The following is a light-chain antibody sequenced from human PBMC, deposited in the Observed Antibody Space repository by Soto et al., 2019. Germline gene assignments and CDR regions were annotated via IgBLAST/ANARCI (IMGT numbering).Light chain of an antibody. Sequence: EIVLTQSPGTLSLSPGERATLSCRASQSVTNNYLAWYQQKPGQAPRLLIYVASSRATGIPDRFSGSGSGTDFTLTNSRLEPEDFAVYYCQQYGSSPWTFGQGTKVEIK. V-gene: IGKV3-20*01. J-gene: IGKJ1*01. CDR3: QQYGSSPWT. CDR1: QSVTNNY. CDR2: VAS.